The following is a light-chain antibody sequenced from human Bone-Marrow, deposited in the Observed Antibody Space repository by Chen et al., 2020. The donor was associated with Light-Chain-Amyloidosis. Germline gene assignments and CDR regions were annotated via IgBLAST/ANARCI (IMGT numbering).Light chain of an antibody. CDR2: AAS. J-gene: IGKJ1*01. CDR1: QGISSY. V-gene: IGKV1-8*01. CDR3: QQYYSYPRT. Sequence: AIRMTQSPSSLSASTGDRVTITCRASQGISSYLAWYQQKPGQAPKLLIYAASTLQSGVPSRFSGSGSGTDLTLTISCLQSEDFATYYCQQYYSYPRTFGQGTKVEIK.